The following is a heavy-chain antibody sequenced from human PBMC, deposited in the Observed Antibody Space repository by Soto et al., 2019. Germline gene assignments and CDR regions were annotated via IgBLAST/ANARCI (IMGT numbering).Heavy chain of an antibody. Sequence: SETLSLTCSVSGDYIHVGGYYWTWIRQRPGKGLEWMGYIYYTGKTYYNPSLESRLTMSVDRSKNQFSLRLTSVTATDTAVYFCGRDLTSNANCIDPWGQGTLVTVSS. D-gene: IGHD2-2*01. V-gene: IGHV4-30-4*01. CDR3: GRDLTSNANCIDP. CDR1: GDYIHVGGYY. J-gene: IGHJ5*02. CDR2: IYYTGKT.